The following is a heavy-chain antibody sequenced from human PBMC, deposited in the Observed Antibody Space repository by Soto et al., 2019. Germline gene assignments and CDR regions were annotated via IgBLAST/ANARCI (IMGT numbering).Heavy chain of an antibody. CDR1: GYTFTGHY. D-gene: IGHD3-10*01. CDR2: INPNSFGT. V-gene: IGHV1-2*02. CDR3: AREPMVRAAHGCDI. Sequence: ASVKVSCKASGYTFTGHYMHWVRQAPGQGLEWMGWINPNSFGTNYAQKFQGRVTMNRDTSISTAYMELSRLRSDDTAVYYCAREPMVRAAHGCDIWGQGTMVSVS. J-gene: IGHJ3*02.